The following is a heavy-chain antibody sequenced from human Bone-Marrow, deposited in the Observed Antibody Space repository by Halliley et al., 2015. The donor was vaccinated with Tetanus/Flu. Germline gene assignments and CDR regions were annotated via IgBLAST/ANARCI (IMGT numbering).Heavy chain of an antibody. D-gene: IGHD6-19*01. Sequence: MALINPDRGTAMYAQKFQGRVTMTSDTSSSTIYMELRGLTSEDTALYYCARDRAVGSTDCFEYWGQGTLVTVSS. J-gene: IGHJ4*02. CDR3: ARDRAVGSTDCFEY. V-gene: IGHV1-46*01. CDR2: INPDRGTA.